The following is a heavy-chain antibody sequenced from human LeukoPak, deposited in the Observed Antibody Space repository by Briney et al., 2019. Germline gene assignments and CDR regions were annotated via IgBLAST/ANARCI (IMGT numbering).Heavy chain of an antibody. D-gene: IGHD2-2*02. CDR3: PREGSYCSSTSCYRYYGMDV. CDR1: GFTFSYYW. CDR2: IKQDGSEK. V-gene: IGHV3-7*04. Sequence: GGSLRLSCAASGFTFSYYWMTWVRQAPGKGLEWVANIKQDGSEKYYVDSVKGRFTISRDNAKNSLYLQMNSLRAEDTAVYYCPREGSYCSSTSCYRYYGMDVWGQGTTVTVSS. J-gene: IGHJ6*02.